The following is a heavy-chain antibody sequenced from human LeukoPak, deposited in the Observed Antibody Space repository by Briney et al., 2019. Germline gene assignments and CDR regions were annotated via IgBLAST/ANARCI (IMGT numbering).Heavy chain of an antibody. V-gene: IGHV3-23*01. CDR1: GFAFSSYA. D-gene: IGHD3-10*01. J-gene: IGHJ4*02. CDR2: ISGSGGST. Sequence: GGSLRLSCAASGFAFSSYAMSWVRQAPGKGLEWVSAISGSGGSTYYADSAKGRFTISRDNSRSTLYLQMNSLRPEDTAIYYCAREGYYGSGSPPSLYFDYWGQGTLVTVSS. CDR3: AREGYYGSGSPPSLYFDY.